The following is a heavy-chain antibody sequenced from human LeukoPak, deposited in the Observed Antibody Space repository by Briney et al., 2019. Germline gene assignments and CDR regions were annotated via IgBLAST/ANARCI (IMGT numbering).Heavy chain of an antibody. CDR2: LNWNGDST. J-gene: IGHJ4*02. Sequence: GGSLRLSCAASGFTFGDFGMSWVRQVPGKGLEWVSGLNWNGDSTAYADSVKGRFTISRDNAKNSLFLQMSSLRVEDTALYHCARVVGYSNGWYYFDYWGQGTLVTVSS. CDR3: ARVVGYSNGWYYFDY. V-gene: IGHV3-20*01. CDR1: GFTFGDFG. D-gene: IGHD6-19*01.